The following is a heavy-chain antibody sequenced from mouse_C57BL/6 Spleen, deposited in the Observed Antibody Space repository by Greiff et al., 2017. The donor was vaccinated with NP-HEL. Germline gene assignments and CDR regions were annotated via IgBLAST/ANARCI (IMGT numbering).Heavy chain of an antibody. D-gene: IGHD4-1*01. V-gene: IGHV5-17*01. J-gene: IGHJ4*01. CDR2: ISSGSSTI. CDR3: ARRAGTPYYYAMDY. CDR1: GFTFSDYG. Sequence: EVKLQESGGGLVKPGGSLKLSCAASGFTFSDYGMHWVRQAPEKGLEWVAYISSGSSTIYYADTVKGRFTISRDNAKNTLFLQMTSLRSEDTAMYYCARRAGTPYYYAMDYWGQGTSVTVSS.